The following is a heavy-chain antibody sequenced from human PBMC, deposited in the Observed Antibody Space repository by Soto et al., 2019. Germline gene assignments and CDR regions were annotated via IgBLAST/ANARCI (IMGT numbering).Heavy chain of an antibody. CDR1: GGSINSGGYY. CDR3: AREVGLRSLGSNWFDP. Sequence: VQLQQSGPGLVKPSQTLSLTCTVSGGSINSGGYYWSWIRQHPGKGLEWIGHIYYSGSTYYNPSLKSRLSISVDTSKNQFSLKLRSVTAADTAVYYCAREVGLRSLGSNWFDPWGQGTLVTVSS. J-gene: IGHJ5*02. D-gene: IGHD4-17*01. V-gene: IGHV4-31*03. CDR2: IYYSGST.